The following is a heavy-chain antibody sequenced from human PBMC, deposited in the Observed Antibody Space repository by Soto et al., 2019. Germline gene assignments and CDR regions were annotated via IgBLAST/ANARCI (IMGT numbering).Heavy chain of an antibody. CDR1: GDTFTDYY. D-gene: IGHD2-21*02. V-gene: IGHV1-46*01. CDR3: ARGGHVVVVTAALDY. Sequence: QVQLMQSGAEVKKPGASVKVSCKASGDTFTDYYIHWVRQAPGQGLEWMGTVNPSGGHTTYAQHFLGRVTMTRDTSTSTLYMALTSLTSDDTAIYYGARGGHVVVVTAALDYWGQGTLVTVSS. CDR2: VNPSGGHT. J-gene: IGHJ4*02.